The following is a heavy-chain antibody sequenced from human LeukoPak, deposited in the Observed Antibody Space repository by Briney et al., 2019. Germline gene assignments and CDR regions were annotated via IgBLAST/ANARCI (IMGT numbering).Heavy chain of an antibody. V-gene: IGHV1-18*01. CDR2: ISAYNGVT. D-gene: IGHD1-26*01. CDR1: GYTFTNYG. CDR3: ARDSGGSYLPSDV. Sequence: ASVKASCKASGYTFTNYGITWVRQAPGQGLEWMGWISAYNGVTKYAQKFQGRVTMTADTSTTTAYMEVRSLTSGDTAVYYCARDSGGSYLPSDVWGQGTTVTVFS. J-gene: IGHJ6*02.